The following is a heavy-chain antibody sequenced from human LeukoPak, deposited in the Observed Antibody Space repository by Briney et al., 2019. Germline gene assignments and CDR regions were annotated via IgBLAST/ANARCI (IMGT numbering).Heavy chain of an antibody. CDR3: ARGGPYYYGSGSNYWYFDL. D-gene: IGHD3-10*01. CDR2: IYYSGST. J-gene: IGHJ2*01. Sequence: SETLSLTCTVSGGSISSSSYYWGWIRQPPGKGLEWIGSIYYSGSTYYNPSLKSRVTISVDTSKNQFSLKLSSVTAADTAVYYCARGGPYYYGSGSNYWYFDLWGRGTLVTVSS. V-gene: IGHV4-39*07. CDR1: GGSISSSSYY.